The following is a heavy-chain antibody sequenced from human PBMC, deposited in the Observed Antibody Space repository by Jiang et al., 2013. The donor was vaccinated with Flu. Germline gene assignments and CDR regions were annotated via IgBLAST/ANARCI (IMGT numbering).Heavy chain of an antibody. CDR3: AATSSGWYTPLDY. CDR2: FDPEDGET. CDR1: GYTLTELS. V-gene: IGHV1-24*01. Sequence: ESGAEVKKPGASVKVSCKVSGYTLTELSMHWVRQAPGKGLEWMGGFDPEDGETINAQNFQGRVTMTEDTSTDTAYMELSSLRSEDTAVYYCAATSSGWYTPLDYVGPGNPGPPSP. J-gene: IGHJ4*02. D-gene: IGHD6-19*01.